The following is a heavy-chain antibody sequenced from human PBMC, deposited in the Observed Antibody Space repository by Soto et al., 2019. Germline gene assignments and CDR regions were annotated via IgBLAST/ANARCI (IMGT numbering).Heavy chain of an antibody. CDR3: ARQDGYALYYFDS. Sequence: PGASLKISCQGSGYSFSNFWIAWVRQMPGKGLEWMGIIYPGDSDTRYSPSFQGQVTISTDKSISTAYLQWSSLKASDTAMYYCARQDGYALYYFDSWGQGTLVTVSS. D-gene: IGHD5-12*01. CDR1: GYSFSNFW. V-gene: IGHV5-51*01. J-gene: IGHJ4*02. CDR2: IYPGDSDT.